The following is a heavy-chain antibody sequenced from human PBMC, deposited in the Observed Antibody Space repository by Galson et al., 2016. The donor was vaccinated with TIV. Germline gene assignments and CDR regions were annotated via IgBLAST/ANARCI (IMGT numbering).Heavy chain of an antibody. V-gene: IGHV1-69*13. J-gene: IGHJ3*02. Sequence: SVKVSCKASGGTFSSDAISWVRRAPGQGLEWMGGIIPMFKIADYAQKFQGRVTISADEFPSAAYMELSSPRFEDAAVYYCARARGYNFENAFHIWGQGTMVTVSS. CDR1: GGTFSSDA. D-gene: IGHD5-18*01. CDR2: IIPMFKIA. CDR3: ARARGYNFENAFHI.